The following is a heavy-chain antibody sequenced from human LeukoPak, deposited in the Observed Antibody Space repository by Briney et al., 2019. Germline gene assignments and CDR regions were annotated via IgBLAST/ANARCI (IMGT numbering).Heavy chain of an antibody. CDR2: ISSSSSYI. CDR1: RFTLSSYS. D-gene: IGHD6-19*01. J-gene: IGHJ4*02. CDR3: ARSGAVAGHFDY. Sequence: PGGSLRLSCAASRFTLSSYSMNWVRQAPGKGLEWVSSISSSSSYIYYADSVKGRFTISRDNAKNSLYLQMNSLRAEDTAVYYCARSGAVAGHFDYWGQGTLVTVSS. V-gene: IGHV3-21*01.